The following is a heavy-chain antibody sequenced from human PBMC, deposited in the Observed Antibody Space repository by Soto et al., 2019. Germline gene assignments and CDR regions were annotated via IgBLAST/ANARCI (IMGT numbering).Heavy chain of an antibody. CDR2: TYHRGST. V-gene: IGHV4-59*01. CDR3: ARIGGYHGPLDY. CDR1: GVSISSYF. D-gene: IGHD6-25*01. J-gene: IGHJ4*02. Sequence: SETLSLTCSGSGVSISSYFWSWIRQAPGGGLEWIGYTYHRGSTNYSPSLKSRVAISLDTSENQFSLKVNSVTAADTAVYYCARIGGYHGPLDYWGQGTPVTVSS.